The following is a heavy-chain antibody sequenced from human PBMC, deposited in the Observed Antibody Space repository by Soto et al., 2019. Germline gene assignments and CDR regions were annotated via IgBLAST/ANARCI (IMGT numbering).Heavy chain of an antibody. J-gene: IGHJ6*03. CDR2: ISGSGGST. V-gene: IGHV3-23*01. Sequence: EVQLLESGGGLVQPGGSLRLSCAASGFTFSSYAMSWVRQAPGKGLEWVSAISGSGGSTYYADSVKGRFTISRDNAKNTLYLQMNSLKVKDTAVDDCAKGASVPEYYYYYMDVWGKGTMVTVSS. CDR3: AKGASVPEYYYYYMDV. D-gene: IGHD1-26*01. CDR1: GFTFSSYA.